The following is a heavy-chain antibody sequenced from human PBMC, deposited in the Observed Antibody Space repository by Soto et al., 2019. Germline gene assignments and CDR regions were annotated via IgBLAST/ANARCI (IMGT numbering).Heavy chain of an antibody. CDR2: IYYSGST. CDR3: ASYDSSGSRGFQH. V-gene: IGHV4-31*03. Sequence: QVQLQESGPGLVKPSQTLSLTCTVSGGSISSGAYYWSWIRQHPGKGLEWIGYIYYSGSTYYNPSLKSRVTISVDTSKNQFSLKLSSVTAADTAVYSCASYDSSGSRGFQHWGQGTLVTVSS. D-gene: IGHD3-22*01. J-gene: IGHJ1*01. CDR1: GGSISSGAYY.